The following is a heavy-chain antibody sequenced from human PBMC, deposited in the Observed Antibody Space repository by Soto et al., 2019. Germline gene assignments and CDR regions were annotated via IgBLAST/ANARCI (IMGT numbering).Heavy chain of an antibody. CDR1: GCTFTSYY. Sequence: ASVKVSCKASGCTFTSYYMHWVRQAPGQGLEWMGIINPSGGSTSYAQKFQGRVTMTRDTSTSTVYMELSSLRSEDTAVYYCARASGSHPAFDIWGQGTMVTVSS. CDR3: ARASGSHPAFDI. CDR2: INPSGGST. J-gene: IGHJ3*02. D-gene: IGHD1-26*01. V-gene: IGHV1-46*01.